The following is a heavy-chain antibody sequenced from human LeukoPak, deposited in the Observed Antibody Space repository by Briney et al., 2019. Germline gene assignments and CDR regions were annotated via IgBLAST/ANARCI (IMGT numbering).Heavy chain of an antibody. J-gene: IGHJ4*02. D-gene: IGHD6-13*01. Sequence: ASVKVSCKVSGYTLTELSMHWVRQAPGKGLEWMGGFDSEDGETIYAQKFQGRVTMTEDTSTDTAYMELSSLRSEDTAVYYCARQTSSWYYFDYWGQGTLVTVSS. V-gene: IGHV1-24*01. CDR1: GYTLTELS. CDR3: ARQTSSWYYFDY. CDR2: FDSEDGET.